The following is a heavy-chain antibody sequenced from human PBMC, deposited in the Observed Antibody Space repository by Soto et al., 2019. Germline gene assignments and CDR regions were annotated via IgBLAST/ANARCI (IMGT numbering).Heavy chain of an antibody. CDR1: GGTFTSQT. Sequence: QVQLVQSGAEVRKPGSSVKVSCKASGGTFTSQTISWVRQAPGQGLEWMGGIIPFYSSATYAQKFQGRVWMTADKSTGTAYMEWRSLRPEDTAMYSGGNSSTSHRQGPMNWFDPWGQGTPVTVSS. CDR3: GNSSTSHRQGPMNWFDP. J-gene: IGHJ5*02. V-gene: IGHV1-69*06. CDR2: IIPFYSSA. D-gene: IGHD2-2*01.